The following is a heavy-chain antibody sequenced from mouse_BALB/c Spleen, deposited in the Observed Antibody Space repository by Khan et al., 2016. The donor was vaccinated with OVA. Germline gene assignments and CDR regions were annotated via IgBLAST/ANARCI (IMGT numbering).Heavy chain of an antibody. CDR3: ASGYYGYLDY. CDR1: GYTLTSYY. J-gene: IGHJ2*01. D-gene: IGHD1-1*01. V-gene: IGHV1S56*01. Sequence: QVQLKQSGPELVRPGASVKMSCKASGYTLTSYYIHWVKQRPGQGLEWIGWIYPVDGSSKYNEKFKGKSTLTADKSSSTAYMLLSSLTSEDSAIYFCASGYYGYLDYWGQGTTLTVSS. CDR2: IYPVDGSS.